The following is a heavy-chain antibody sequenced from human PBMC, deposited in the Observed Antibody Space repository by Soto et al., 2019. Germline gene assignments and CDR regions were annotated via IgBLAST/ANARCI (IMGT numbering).Heavy chain of an antibody. CDR2: INAGNGNT. J-gene: IGHJ3*02. CDR1: GYTFTSYA. CDR3: ARPYCSSTSCYTTAFDI. D-gene: IGHD2-2*02. Sequence: ASVKVSCKASGYTFTSYAMHWVRQAPGQRLEWMGWINAGNGNTKYSQKFQGRVTITRDTSASTAYMELSSLRSEDMAVYYCARPYCSSTSCYTTAFDIWGQGTMVTVSS. V-gene: IGHV1-3*01.